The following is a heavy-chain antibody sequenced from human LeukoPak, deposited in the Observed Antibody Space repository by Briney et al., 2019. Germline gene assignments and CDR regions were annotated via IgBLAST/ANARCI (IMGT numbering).Heavy chain of an antibody. D-gene: IGHD5/OR15-5a*01. CDR1: GSTFGSYA. CDR3: AKNLYAYYYYGMDV. CDR2: ISGGGDST. J-gene: IGHJ6*02. V-gene: IGHV3-23*01. Sequence: GGSLRLSCAASGSTFGSYAMSWVRQAPGKGLEWVSVISGGGDSTYYADSVKGRFTISRDDSKNTLYLQMSSLRAEDTAVYYCAKNLYAYYYYGMDVWGQGTTVTVSS.